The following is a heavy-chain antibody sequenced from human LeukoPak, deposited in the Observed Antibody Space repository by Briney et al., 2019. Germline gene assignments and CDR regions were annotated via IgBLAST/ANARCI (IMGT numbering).Heavy chain of an antibody. CDR2: ISSNGGGT. J-gene: IGHJ4*02. V-gene: IGHV3-23*01. D-gene: IGHD3-10*01. CDR1: GFTFSSYA. CDR3: AKHYGSGTYYNYLDY. Sequence: PGGSETLSCAASGFTFSSYAMSWVRRAPGKGLEWVSAISSNGGGTFYADSVKGQLTISRDNSQNTLYLQMNSLRAEDTAIYYCAKHYGSGTYYNYLDYWGQRTLVTASS.